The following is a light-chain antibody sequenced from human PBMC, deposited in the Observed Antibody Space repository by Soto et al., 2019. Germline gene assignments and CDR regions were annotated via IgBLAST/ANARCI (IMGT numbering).Light chain of an antibody. J-gene: IGLJ2*01. CDR3: SSYAGNNIVV. CDR1: SSDVGGYNS. CDR2: EVS. V-gene: IGLV2-8*01. Sequence: QSALTQPPSASGSPGHSVTISCTGTSSDVGGYNSVSWYQQHPGKAPKLMIYEVSKRPSGVPDRFSGSKSGNTASLPVSGLQAEDEADYYCSSYAGNNIVVFGGGTKVTVL.